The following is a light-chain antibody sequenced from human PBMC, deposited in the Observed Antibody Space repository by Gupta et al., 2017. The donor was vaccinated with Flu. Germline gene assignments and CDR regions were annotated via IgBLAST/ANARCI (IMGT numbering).Light chain of an antibody. CDR1: QDINTF. Sequence: TISCRASQDINTFLNCYQQKPRQAPKLLIYDASKLDTGVPSRFSGSGSGTYFTLSITTLQREDVAIDYCLLYNQVRDVPSIFGQGTRLDIK. V-gene: IGKV1-33*01. J-gene: IGKJ5*01. CDR2: DAS. CDR3: LLYNQVRDVPSI.